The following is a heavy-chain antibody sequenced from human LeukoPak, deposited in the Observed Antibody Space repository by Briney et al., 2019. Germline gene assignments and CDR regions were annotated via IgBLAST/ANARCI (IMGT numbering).Heavy chain of an antibody. Sequence: GGSLRLSCAASGFTFSSYWMSWVRQAPGKGLEWVAVIWYDGSNKYYADSVKGRFTISRDNSKNTLYLQMNSLRAEDTAVYYCARERGPFDYWGQGTLVTVSS. CDR3: ARERGPFDY. J-gene: IGHJ4*02. D-gene: IGHD3-10*01. CDR1: GFTFSSYW. V-gene: IGHV3-33*08. CDR2: IWYDGSNK.